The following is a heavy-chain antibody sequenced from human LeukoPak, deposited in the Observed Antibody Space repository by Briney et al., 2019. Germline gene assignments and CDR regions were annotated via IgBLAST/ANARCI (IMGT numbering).Heavy chain of an antibody. V-gene: IGHV3-30-3*01. Sequence: PGGSLRLSCAASGFTFSNYAMHWVRQAPGKGLEWVALISYDGSNKYYADSVKGRFTISRDNSKNTLYLQMNSLRAKDTAVYYCASEDYDSSGYYSFFDYWGQGTLVTVSS. CDR2: ISYDGSNK. CDR1: GFTFSNYA. J-gene: IGHJ4*02. D-gene: IGHD3-22*01. CDR3: ASEDYDSSGYYSFFDY.